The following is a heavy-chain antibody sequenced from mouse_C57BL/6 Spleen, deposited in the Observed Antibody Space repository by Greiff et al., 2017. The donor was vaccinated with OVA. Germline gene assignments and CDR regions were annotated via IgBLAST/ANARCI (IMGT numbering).Heavy chain of an antibody. Sequence: VKVVESGAELARPGASVKLSCKASGYTFTSYGISWVKQRTGQGLEWIGEIYPRSGNTYYNEKFKGKATLTADKSSSTAYMELRSLTSEDSAVYFCAREGSQATGAMDYWGQGTSVTVSS. D-gene: IGHD3-2*02. V-gene: IGHV1-81*01. CDR3: AREGSQATGAMDY. CDR2: IYPRSGNT. J-gene: IGHJ4*01. CDR1: GYTFTSYG.